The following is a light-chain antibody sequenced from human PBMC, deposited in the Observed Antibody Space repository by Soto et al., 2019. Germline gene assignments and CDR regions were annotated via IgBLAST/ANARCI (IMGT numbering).Light chain of an antibody. V-gene: IGKV1-5*03. CDR2: KAS. J-gene: IGKJ2*01. CDR1: PSISDW. CDR3: QHYNSSPMYI. Sequence: DIQMTQSPSTLSASVGARVTITCRASPSISDWLAWFQQKPGKAPKLLIFKASFLEIGVPSRFSGTGSGTEFTLTISSLQPDDFSAYYCQHYNSSPMYIFGQGTKLEIK.